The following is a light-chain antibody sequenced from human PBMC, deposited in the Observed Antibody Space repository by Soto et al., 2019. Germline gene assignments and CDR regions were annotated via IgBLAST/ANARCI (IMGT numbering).Light chain of an antibody. CDR3: QQYKNWPPLT. Sequence: EIVMAQSPATLSVSTGKRATLSCRAGQSVSSNLAWYQQKPGQAPRLLIYGASTRATGIPARFSGSGSGTEFTLTISCLQSEDFALYYCQQYKNWPPLTFGGGTKVDIK. CDR1: QSVSSN. CDR2: GAS. V-gene: IGKV3-15*01. J-gene: IGKJ4*01.